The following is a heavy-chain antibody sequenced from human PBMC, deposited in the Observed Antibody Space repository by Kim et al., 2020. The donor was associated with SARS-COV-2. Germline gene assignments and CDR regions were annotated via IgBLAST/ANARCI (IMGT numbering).Heavy chain of an antibody. Sequence: GGSLRLSCAASGFTVSSNYMSWVRQAPGKGLEWVSVIYSGGGTYCADSVKGRFTISRDNSKNTLDLHMNSPRDEDTAVYYCARRYYAMDVWGQGTMVTVSS. CDR3: ARRYYAMDV. CDR1: GFTVSSNY. J-gene: IGHJ6*02. V-gene: IGHV3-53*01. CDR2: IYSGGGT.